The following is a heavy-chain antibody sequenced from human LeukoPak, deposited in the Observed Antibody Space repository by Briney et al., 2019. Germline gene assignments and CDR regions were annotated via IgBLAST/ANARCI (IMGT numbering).Heavy chain of an antibody. V-gene: IGHV4-4*07. D-gene: IGHD2-2*01. CDR2: INFSGTT. CDR3: AKLLLPASKGAFII. Sequence: SETLSLTCTVSGDSLSGSYWSWIRQSAGERPEYIGRINFSGTTNYNPSLRSRVTLSMDTSKNQVPLDLSAVTAADTAVYYCAKLLLPASKGAFIIWGLGTLVTVSS. J-gene: IGHJ3*02. CDR1: GDSLSGSY.